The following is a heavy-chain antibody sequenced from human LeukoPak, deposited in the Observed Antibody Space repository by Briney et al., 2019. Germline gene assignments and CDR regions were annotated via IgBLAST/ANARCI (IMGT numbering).Heavy chain of an antibody. J-gene: IGHJ4*02. Sequence: GESLKISCQVSGYIFTNYWIGWVRQMPGKGLESMGIIYPADSDTAYSPSFQGQVTISADKSISTAYLQWSSLKASDTAMYYCARPGRVDFDYWGQGTLVTVSS. CDR1: GYIFTNYW. CDR3: ARPGRVDFDY. CDR2: IYPADSDT. V-gene: IGHV5-51*01.